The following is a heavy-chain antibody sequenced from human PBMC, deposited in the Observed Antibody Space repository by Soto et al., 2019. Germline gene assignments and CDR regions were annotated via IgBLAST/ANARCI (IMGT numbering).Heavy chain of an antibody. CDR2: ISGSGGST. Sequence: PGGSLRLSCAASGFTFSSYAMSWVRQAPGKGLEWVSAISGSGGSTYYADSVKGRFTISRDNSKNKLNQQMNSLRAEDTVVYYCAKALYGADNYYYYYYMDVWGKGTTVTVSS. J-gene: IGHJ6*03. D-gene: IGHD4-17*01. V-gene: IGHV3-23*01. CDR3: AKALYGADNYYYYYYMDV. CDR1: GFTFSSYA.